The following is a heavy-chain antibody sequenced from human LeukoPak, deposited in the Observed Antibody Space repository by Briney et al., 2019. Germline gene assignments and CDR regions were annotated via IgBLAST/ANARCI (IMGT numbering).Heavy chain of an antibody. D-gene: IGHD3-16*01. Sequence: GGSLRLSCAASGFILSGYSMHWVRQTPGKGLEGLSTISSSSTYIFYADSVKGRFTISRDNAKNSLYLQMNSLRADDTAVYYCAREGGWGQGTLVTVSS. CDR1: GFILSGYS. CDR3: AREGG. V-gene: IGHV3-21*01. CDR2: ISSSSTYI. J-gene: IGHJ4*02.